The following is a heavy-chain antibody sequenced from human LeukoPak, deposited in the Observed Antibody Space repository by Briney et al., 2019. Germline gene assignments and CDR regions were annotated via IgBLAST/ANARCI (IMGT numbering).Heavy chain of an antibody. J-gene: IGHJ4*02. CDR2: IRSQRYGGTA. D-gene: IGHD3-10*01. CDR3: TTFAASLPSFDN. Sequence: PGRSLRLSCRTSGFMFVGFTIVDYSMSWVRQAPGKGLEWVGLIRSQRYGGTADYAASVRGRSTVSRDDSKSIPYLQMNNLKVEDTAFYYCTTFAASLPSFDNWGQGALVTVSS. CDR1: GFMFVGFTIVDYS. V-gene: IGHV3-49*04.